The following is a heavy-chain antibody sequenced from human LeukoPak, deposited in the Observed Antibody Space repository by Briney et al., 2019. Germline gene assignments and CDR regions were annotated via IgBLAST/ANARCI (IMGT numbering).Heavy chain of an antibody. J-gene: IGHJ4*02. D-gene: IGHD4-23*01. V-gene: IGHV1-18*04. CDR3: ARVGGHPFDY. Sequence: ASVKVSCKASGYIFTKYHMHWVRQAPGQGLEWMGWISAYNGNTNYAQKLQGRVTMTTDTSTSTAYMELRSLRSDDTAVYYCARVGGHPFDYWGQGTLVTVSS. CDR2: ISAYNGNT. CDR1: GYIFTKYH.